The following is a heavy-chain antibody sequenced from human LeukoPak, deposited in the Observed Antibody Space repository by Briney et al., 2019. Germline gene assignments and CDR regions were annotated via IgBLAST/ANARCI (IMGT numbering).Heavy chain of an antibody. CDR2: IYHSGST. D-gene: IGHD5-12*01. Sequence: PSGTLSLTCAVSGGSISSSNWWSWVRQPPGKGLEWIGEIYHSGSTNYNPPLKSRVTISVDTSKNQFSLKLSSVTAADTAVYYCARAIWYSGYDYSDYWGQGTLVTVSS. CDR3: ARAIWYSGYDYSDY. CDR1: GGSISSSNW. V-gene: IGHV4-4*02. J-gene: IGHJ4*02.